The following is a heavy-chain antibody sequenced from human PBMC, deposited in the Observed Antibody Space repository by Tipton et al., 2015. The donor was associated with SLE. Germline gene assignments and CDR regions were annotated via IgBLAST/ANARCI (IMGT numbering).Heavy chain of an antibody. CDR2: IYYSGST. V-gene: IGHV4-59*01. Sequence: LRLSCTVSGGSISSYYWSWIRQPPGKGLEWIGYIYYSGSTNYNPSLKSRVTISVDTSKNQFSLKLSSVTAADTAVYYCARRHHYWYFDLWGRGTLVTVSS. CDR3: ARRHHYWYFDL. J-gene: IGHJ2*01. CDR1: GGSISSYY.